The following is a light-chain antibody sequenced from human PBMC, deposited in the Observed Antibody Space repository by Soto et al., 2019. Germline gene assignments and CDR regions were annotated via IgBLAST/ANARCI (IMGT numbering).Light chain of an antibody. CDR3: SSYTSFKTLV. Sequence: QSALTQPASVSESPGQSITISCTGSSSDVGGYKYVSWYHQHPGKAPKLLIYDVTNRPSGVSNRFSGSKSGYTAALTISGLQSEDEADYYCSSYTSFKTLVFGPGTKLTVL. V-gene: IGLV2-14*01. J-gene: IGLJ1*01. CDR1: SSDVGGYKY. CDR2: DVT.